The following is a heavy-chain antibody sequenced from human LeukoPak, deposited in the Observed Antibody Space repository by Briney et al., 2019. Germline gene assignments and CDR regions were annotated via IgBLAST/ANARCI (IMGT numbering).Heavy chain of an antibody. J-gene: IGHJ4*02. V-gene: IGHV1-18*01. CDR2: INSAEGGT. Sequence: ASVKVSCKASGYMFTHYGVSWVRQAPGQGLEWIGWINSAEGGTLYAENLQGRVTLTTDTSTSTLYMELRTLRSDDTAVYYCARSSSGWSVDFWGQGTLVTVSS. CDR3: ARSSSGWSVDF. D-gene: IGHD6-19*01. CDR1: GYMFTHYG.